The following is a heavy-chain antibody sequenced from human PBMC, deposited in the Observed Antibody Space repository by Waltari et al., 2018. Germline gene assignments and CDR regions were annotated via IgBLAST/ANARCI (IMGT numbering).Heavy chain of an antibody. CDR3: ARDGYAEWQDNWFDP. Sequence: QVQLVQSGAEVKKPGSSVKVSCKASGGTFSSYAISWVRQAPGQGLEWMGGIIPIFGTANYAQKFHGRVTSTADESTSTAYMELSRLRSEDTAVYYCARDGYAEWQDNWFDPWGQGTLVTVSS. V-gene: IGHV1-69*13. D-gene: IGHD5-18*01. CDR1: GGTFSSYA. CDR2: IIPIFGTA. J-gene: IGHJ5*02.